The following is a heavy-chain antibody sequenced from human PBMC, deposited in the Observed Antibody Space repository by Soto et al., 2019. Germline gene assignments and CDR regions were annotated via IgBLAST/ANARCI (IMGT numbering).Heavy chain of an antibody. J-gene: IGHJ4*02. Sequence: GGSLRLSCAASVFPFSRYIRNWVCQAPGKGLEWVSYISSSSSTIYYADSVKGRFTISRDNAKNSLYLQMNSLRAEDTAVHYCARGTYCSSTSCYAYYFDYWGQGTLVTVS. CDR1: VFPFSRYI. V-gene: IGHV3-48*01. D-gene: IGHD2-2*01. CDR3: ARGTYCSSTSCYAYYFDY. CDR2: ISSSSSTI.